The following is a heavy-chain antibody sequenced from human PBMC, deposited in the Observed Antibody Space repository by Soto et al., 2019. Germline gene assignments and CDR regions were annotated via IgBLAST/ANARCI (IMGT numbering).Heavy chain of an antibody. CDR1: GASISGFY. CDR2: IYATGTT. CDR3: VRDGTKTLRDWFDP. J-gene: IGHJ5*02. D-gene: IGHD1-1*01. Sequence: SETLSLTCTVSGASISGFYWSWIRKSAGKGLEWIGRIYATGTTDYNPSLKRRVMMSVDTSKKQFSLKLRSVTAADTAVYYCVRDGTKTLRDWFDPWGQGISVTGS. V-gene: IGHV4-4*07.